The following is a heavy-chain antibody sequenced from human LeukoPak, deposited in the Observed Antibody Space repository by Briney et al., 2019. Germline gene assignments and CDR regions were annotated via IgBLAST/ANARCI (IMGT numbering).Heavy chain of an antibody. CDR1: GFTFSSYS. V-gene: IGHV3-21*01. J-gene: IGHJ4*02. D-gene: IGHD6-19*01. CDR3: ARGGAVAPRIDY. Sequence: GGSLRLSCAASGFTFSSYSMNWVRQAPGKGLEWVSSISSSSSYIYYADSVKGRFTVSRDNAKNSLYLQMNSLRAEDTAVYYCARGGAVAPRIDYWGQGTLVTVSS. CDR2: ISSSSSYI.